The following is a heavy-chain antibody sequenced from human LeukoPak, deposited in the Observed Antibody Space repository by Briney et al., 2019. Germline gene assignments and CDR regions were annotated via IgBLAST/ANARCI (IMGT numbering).Heavy chain of an antibody. CDR2: INHSGST. D-gene: IGHD3-10*01. CDR1: GGSFSGYY. Sequence: SETLSLTCAVYGGSFSGYYWSWIRQPPGKGLEWIGEINHSGSTNYNPSLKSRVTISVDTSKNQFSLKLSSVTAADTAVYYCAGGRKYYYGSGRTFDYWGQGTLVTVSS. CDR3: AGGRKYYYGSGRTFDY. J-gene: IGHJ4*02. V-gene: IGHV4-34*01.